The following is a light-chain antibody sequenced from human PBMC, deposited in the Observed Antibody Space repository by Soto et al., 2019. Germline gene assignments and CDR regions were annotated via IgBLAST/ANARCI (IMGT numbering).Light chain of an antibody. CDR1: QSVSSY. CDR3: QQRSKWPPST. V-gene: IGKV3-11*01. J-gene: IGKJ1*01. CDR2: DAS. Sequence: EIVLTQSPATLSLSPGARATLSCRASQSVSSYLAWYQQKPGQAPTLLIYDASSRATGIPARFSGSAYGTDVPLPISSLQPEDFAVYYCQQRSKWPPSTFGQGTKVEIK.